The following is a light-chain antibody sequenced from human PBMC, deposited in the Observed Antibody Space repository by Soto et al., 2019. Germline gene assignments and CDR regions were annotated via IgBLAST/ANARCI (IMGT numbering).Light chain of an antibody. CDR2: DAS. J-gene: IGKJ1*01. CDR1: QNINAW. V-gene: IGKV1-5*01. Sequence: DIHMNQSPSSLSVPVGDRVTIPCRTSQNINAWLAWYQQRPGQAPKLLIYDASTVQSGVPSRFSGSGSGTEFTLTISSLQPDDSATYYCQHYSLYSPWTFGQGTKVDIK. CDR3: QHYSLYSPWT.